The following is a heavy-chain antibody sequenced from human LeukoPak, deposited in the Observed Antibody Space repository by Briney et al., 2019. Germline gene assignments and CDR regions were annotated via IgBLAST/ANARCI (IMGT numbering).Heavy chain of an antibody. CDR2: INPNSGGT. D-gene: IGHD2-2*02. Sequence: ASVKVSCKASGYTFTGYYIHWVRQAPGQGLEWMGWINPNSGGTNYAQKFQGRVTMTRDTSISTAYMELSRLRSDDTAVYYCARDGQARLRYCSSTSCYTRSKGFDPWGQGTLVTVSS. CDR1: GYTFTGYY. V-gene: IGHV1-2*02. CDR3: ARDGQARLRYCSSTSCYTRSKGFDP. J-gene: IGHJ5*02.